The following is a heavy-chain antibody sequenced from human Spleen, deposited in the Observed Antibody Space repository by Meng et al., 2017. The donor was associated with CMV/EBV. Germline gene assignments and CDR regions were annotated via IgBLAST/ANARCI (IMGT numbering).Heavy chain of an antibody. V-gene: IGHV4-30-4*08. CDR3: SRGADAYKSGRS. D-gene: IGHD5-24*01. CDR1: GGSISSGDYY. CDR2: IYYSGST. J-gene: IGHJ5*02. Sequence: QVQLQDSGPGLVKPSQTLSLTCTVSGGSISSGDYYWSWIRQPPGKGLEWIGYIYYSGSTYYNPSLNSRVTMSVDTSKNQFSLNLRSVTAADTAVYYCSRGADAYKSGRSWGQGTLVTVSS.